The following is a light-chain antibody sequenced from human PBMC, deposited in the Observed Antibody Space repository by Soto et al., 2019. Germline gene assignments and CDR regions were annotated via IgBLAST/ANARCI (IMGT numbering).Light chain of an antibody. J-gene: IGKJ1*01. CDR1: QSISSW. Sequence: DIQMTQSPSTLSASVGDRVTITCRASQSISSWLAWYQQKPGKAPKLLIYKASSLESGVPSRFSGSGSGTEFTLTISSLQPDDFATYYCQQYNSYSPWTFGLWTKGEIK. V-gene: IGKV1-5*03. CDR3: QQYNSYSPWT. CDR2: KAS.